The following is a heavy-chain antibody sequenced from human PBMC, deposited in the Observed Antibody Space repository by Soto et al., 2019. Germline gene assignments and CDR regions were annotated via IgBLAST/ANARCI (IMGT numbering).Heavy chain of an antibody. CDR3: AKEQGPARSTSHNWFDP. CDR2: ISYDGSNK. CDR1: GFTFSSYG. V-gene: IGHV3-30*18. J-gene: IGHJ5*02. Sequence: HPGGSLRLSCAASGFTFSSYGMHWVRQAPGKGLEWVAVISYDGSNKYYADSVKGRFTISRDNSKNTLYLQMNSLRAEDTVVYYCAKEQGPARSTSHNWFDPSGQGTLVTVST. D-gene: IGHD2-2*01.